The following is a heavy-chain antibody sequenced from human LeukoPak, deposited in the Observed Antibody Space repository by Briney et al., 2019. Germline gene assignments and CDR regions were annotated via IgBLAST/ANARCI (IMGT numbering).Heavy chain of an antibody. Sequence: SQTLSLTCTVSGGSISSGDYYWSWIRQPPGKGLEWIGYIYYSGSTYYNPSLKSRVTISVDTSKNQFSLKLSSVTAADTAVYYCARVAASSDGDYARYYYFDYWGQGTLVTVSS. CDR1: GGSISSGDYY. CDR2: IYYSGST. V-gene: IGHV4-30-4*01. D-gene: IGHD4-17*01. J-gene: IGHJ4*02. CDR3: ARVAASSDGDYARYYYFDY.